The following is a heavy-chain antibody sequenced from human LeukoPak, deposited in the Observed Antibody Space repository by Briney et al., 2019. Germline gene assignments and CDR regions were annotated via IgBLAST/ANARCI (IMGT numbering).Heavy chain of an antibody. V-gene: IGHV1-18*01. Sequence: ASVKVSCKASGYTFSNYGISWVRQAPGQGLEWMGWISVYNGNTNYAQKVQGRVTMTTDTSTNTAYMELRSLRSDDTAVYYCARDRGAGQHLVIDYWGQGTLVTVSS. CDR1: GYTFSNYG. CDR3: ARDRGAGQHLVIDY. D-gene: IGHD6-13*01. J-gene: IGHJ4*02. CDR2: ISVYNGNT.